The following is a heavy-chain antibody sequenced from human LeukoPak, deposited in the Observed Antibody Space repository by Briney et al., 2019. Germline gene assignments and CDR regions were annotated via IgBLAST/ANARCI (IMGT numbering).Heavy chain of an antibody. CDR3: ARGGSYLSAFDI. D-gene: IGHD1-26*01. CDR2: ISHDGSNK. J-gene: IGHJ3*02. CDR1: EFTFSRYA. V-gene: IGHV3-30*14. Sequence: GGSLRLSCAASEFTFSRYAMHWVRQAPGKGLEWVAVISHDGSNKYYADSVKGRFTISRDNSKNTLYLQMNSLRAEDTAVYYCARGGSYLSAFDIWGQGTMVTVSS.